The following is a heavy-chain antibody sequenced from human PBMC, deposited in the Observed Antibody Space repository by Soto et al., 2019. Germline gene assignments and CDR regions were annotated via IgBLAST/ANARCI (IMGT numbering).Heavy chain of an antibody. CDR2: IIPILGIA. CDR3: AKDDRGRYYDILTGIARDRYFDL. V-gene: IGHV1-69*04. D-gene: IGHD3-9*01. J-gene: IGHJ2*01. CDR1: GGTFSSYT. Sequence: SVKVSCKASGGTFSSYTISWVRQAPGQGLEWMGRIIPILGIANYAQKFQGRVTITADKFTSTAYMELSSLRSEDTAVYYCAKDDRGRYYDILTGIARDRYFDLWGRGTLVTVSS.